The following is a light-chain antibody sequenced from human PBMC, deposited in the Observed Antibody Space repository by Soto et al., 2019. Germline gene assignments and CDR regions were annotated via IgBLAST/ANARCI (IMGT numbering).Light chain of an antibody. J-gene: IGKJ1*01. Sequence: AIQMTQSPSSLSASVGYRVTITCRASQGIRTELGWYQQKPGKAPNLLIYGASTLQSGVSSRFSGSGSGTDFTLTISSLQPEDFATYYCLQDSSYPRTFGQGTKVEIK. V-gene: IGKV1-6*01. CDR3: LQDSSYPRT. CDR2: GAS. CDR1: QGIRTE.